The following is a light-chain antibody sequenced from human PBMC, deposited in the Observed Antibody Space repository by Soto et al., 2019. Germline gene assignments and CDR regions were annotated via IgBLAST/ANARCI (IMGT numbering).Light chain of an antibody. CDR3: QQYNNWPPLT. CDR1: QSVSSN. V-gene: IGKV3-15*01. Sequence: EIVMTQSPATLSVSPGERATLSCRASQSVSSNLAWYKQKPGQAPRLLLYGASTRATGIPASFSGSGSGTEFTLTISSLQSEDFAVDYCQQYNNWPPLTFGGGTKVEIK. CDR2: GAS. J-gene: IGKJ4*01.